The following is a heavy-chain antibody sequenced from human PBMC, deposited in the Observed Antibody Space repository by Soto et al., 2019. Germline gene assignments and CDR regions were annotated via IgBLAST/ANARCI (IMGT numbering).Heavy chain of an antibody. D-gene: IGHD3-22*01. CDR2: IWYDGSNK. J-gene: IGHJ6*02. V-gene: IGHV3-33*01. CDR1: GFTFSSYG. CDR3: ASDLHYYDSSGYLQD. Sequence: GGSLRLSCAASGFTFSSYGMHWVRQAPGKGLEWVAVIWYDGSNKYYADSVKGRFTISRDNSKNTLYLQMNSLRAEDTAVYYCASDLHYYDSSGYLQDWGQGTTVTVSS.